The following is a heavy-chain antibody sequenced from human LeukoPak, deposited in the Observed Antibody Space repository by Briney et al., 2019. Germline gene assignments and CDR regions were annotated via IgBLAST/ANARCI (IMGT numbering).Heavy chain of an antibody. Sequence: GGSLRLSCAASGFTFSSYAMTWVRQAPDKGLEWVSAISGSDGSTYYADSVKGRFTISRDDSQNTLYLQMNSLSAEDTAVYYCAKVETSGGANCHALDCWGQGTLVTVSS. CDR3: AKVETSGGANCHALDC. CDR2: ISGSDGST. CDR1: GFTFSSYA. V-gene: IGHV3-23*01. D-gene: IGHD2-8*02. J-gene: IGHJ4*02.